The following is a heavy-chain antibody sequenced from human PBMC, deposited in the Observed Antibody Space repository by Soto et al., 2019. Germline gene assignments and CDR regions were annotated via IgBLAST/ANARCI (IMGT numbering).Heavy chain of an antibody. CDR1: GGSFSGYY. CDR2: INHSGST. J-gene: IGHJ4*02. V-gene: IGHV4-34*01. CDR3: ARDKITGLFDY. D-gene: IGHD2-8*02. Sequence: PSETLSLTCAVYGGSFSGYYWTWIRQPPGTGLEWIGEINHSGSTDYNPSLKSRVTISVDTSKNQFSLKLTSVTAADTAVYYCARDKITGLFDYWGQGTLVTVSS.